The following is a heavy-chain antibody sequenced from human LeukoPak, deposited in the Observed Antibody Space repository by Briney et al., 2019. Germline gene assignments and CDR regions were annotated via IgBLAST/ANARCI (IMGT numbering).Heavy chain of an antibody. CDR2: IKQDGSEK. CDR1: GFTFSSYW. J-gene: IGHJ6*03. V-gene: IGHV3-7*04. CDR3: ARALIHYYYYYMDV. Sequence: GGSLRLSCAASGFTFSSYWMSWVRQAPGKGLEWVANIKQDGSEKYYVDSVKGRFTISRDNAKNSLYLQMNSLRAEDTAVYYCARALIHYYYYYMDVWGKGTTVTVSS.